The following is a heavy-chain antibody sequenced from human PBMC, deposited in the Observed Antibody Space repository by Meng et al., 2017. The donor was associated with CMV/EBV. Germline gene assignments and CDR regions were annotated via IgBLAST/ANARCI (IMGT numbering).Heavy chain of an antibody. J-gene: IGHJ6*02. CDR2: IYYSGST. D-gene: IGHD5-24*01. CDR1: GGSISSYY. CDR3: ARAYQRHYGMDV. V-gene: IGHV4-59*01. Sequence: SETLSLTCTVSGGSISSYYWSWIRQPPGKGLEWIGYIYYSGSTNYNPSLKSRVTISVDTSKNQFSLKLSSVTAADTAVDYCARAYQRHYGMDVWGQGTTVTVSS.